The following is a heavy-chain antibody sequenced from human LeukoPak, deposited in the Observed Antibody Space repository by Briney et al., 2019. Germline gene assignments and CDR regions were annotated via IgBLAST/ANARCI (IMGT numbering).Heavy chain of an antibody. D-gene: IGHD6-19*01. V-gene: IGHV4-59*01. Sequence: PSETLSLTCTVSGGSISSYYWSWIRQPPGKGLEWIGYIYYSGHTNYNPSLKSRVTISVDTSKNQFSLKLISVTAADTAVYYCASIEVIAVSGNYYYMDVWGKGTTVTVSS. CDR1: GGSISSYY. CDR2: IYYSGHT. J-gene: IGHJ6*03. CDR3: ASIEVIAVSGNYYYMDV.